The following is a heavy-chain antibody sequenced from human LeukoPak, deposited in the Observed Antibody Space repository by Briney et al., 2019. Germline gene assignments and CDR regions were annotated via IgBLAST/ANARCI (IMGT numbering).Heavy chain of an antibody. D-gene: IGHD2-2*02. CDR1: GFTFSSYS. J-gene: IGHJ4*02. V-gene: IGHV3-48*02. CDR2: ISSSSSTI. Sequence: GGSLRLSCAASGFTFSSYSMNWVRQAPGKGLEWVSYISSSSSTIYHADSVRGRFTISRDNAKNSLYLQMNSLRDEDTAVYYCARALVVVPAAIREVFDYWGQGTLVTVSS. CDR3: ARALVVVPAAIREVFDY.